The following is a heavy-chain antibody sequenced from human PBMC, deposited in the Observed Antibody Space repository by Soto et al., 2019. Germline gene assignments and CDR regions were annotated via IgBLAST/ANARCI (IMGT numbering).Heavy chain of an antibody. CDR1: GFTFSIYS. V-gene: IGHV3-48*01. CDR2: ISSSSSTI. J-gene: IGHJ3*02. D-gene: IGHD3-10*01. CDR3: ARDPLSLLWFGVDAFDI. Sequence: GGSLRLSCAASGFTFSIYSMNWVRQAPGKGLEWVSYISSSSSTISYADSVKGRFTISRDNAKNSLYLQMNSLRAEGTAVYYCARDPLSLLWFGVDAFDIWGQGTMVTVSS.